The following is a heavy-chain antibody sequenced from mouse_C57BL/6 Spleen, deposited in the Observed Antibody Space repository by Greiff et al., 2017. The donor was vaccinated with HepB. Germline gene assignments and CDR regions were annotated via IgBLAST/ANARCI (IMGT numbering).Heavy chain of an antibody. CDR2: IDPETGGT. D-gene: IGHD1-1*01. Sequence: QVQLQQSGAELVRPGASVTLSCKASGYTFTDYEMHWVKQTPVHGLEWIGVIDPETGGTAYNQKFKGKAILTADKSSSTAYMELRSLTSEDSAVYYCTLNYYGSGYFDVWGTGTTVTVSS. V-gene: IGHV1-15*01. CDR3: TLNYYGSGYFDV. CDR1: GYTFTDYE. J-gene: IGHJ1*03.